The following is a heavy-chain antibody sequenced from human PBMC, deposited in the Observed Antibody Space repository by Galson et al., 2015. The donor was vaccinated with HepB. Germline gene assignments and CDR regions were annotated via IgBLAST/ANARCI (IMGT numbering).Heavy chain of an antibody. Sequence: NWVRQPPGKRLEGIGEINHSGSTYYNPPHKSRVSISVDTSKNQYSLKLSSVTAADTAVYYCARGPLEGTTVVPDFDYWGQGTLVTVSS. D-gene: IGHD4-23*01. CDR2: INHSGST. CDR3: ARGPLEGTTVVPDFDY. V-gene: IGHV4-34*01. J-gene: IGHJ4*02.